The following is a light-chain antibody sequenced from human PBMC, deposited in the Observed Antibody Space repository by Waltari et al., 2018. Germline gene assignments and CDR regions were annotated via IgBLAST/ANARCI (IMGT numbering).Light chain of an antibody. J-gene: IGLJ2*01. Sequence: QSALPQPPSVSGSPGQSVTISCTGTSSDVGRYNRVSWYQQPPGTAPKLMIYEVSNRPSGVPDRFSGSKSGNTASLTISGLQAEDEADYYCSSYTSSSRVVFGGGTKLTVL. CDR1: SSDVGRYNR. CDR2: EVS. V-gene: IGLV2-18*02. CDR3: SSYTSSSRVV.